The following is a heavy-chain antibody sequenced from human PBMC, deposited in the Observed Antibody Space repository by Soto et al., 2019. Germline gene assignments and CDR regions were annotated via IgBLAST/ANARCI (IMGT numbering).Heavy chain of an antibody. J-gene: IGHJ6*02. Sequence: PSPTLSRPCVISGGSVSRISAACNWIRQSPSRGLEWLGSTYYRSKWNSDYAVSVKSRIIINPDTSKNQVSLQLNSVTPEDTAVYYCARVPITMVRGVIVKYNYHGMDVWGQGTTVTVSS. CDR3: ARVPITMVRGVIVKYNYHGMDV. CDR2: TYYRSKWNS. D-gene: IGHD3-10*01. CDR1: GGSVSRISAA. V-gene: IGHV6-1*01.